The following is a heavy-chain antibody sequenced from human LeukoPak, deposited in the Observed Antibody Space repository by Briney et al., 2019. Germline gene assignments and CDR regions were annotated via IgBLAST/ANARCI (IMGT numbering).Heavy chain of an antibody. Sequence: GGSLRLSCAASGFTFRSYSMKWVRQAPGKGPEWVSSISSSSRYIYYADSVKGRFTISRDNAENSLYLQMNSLRAEDTAVYYCARDGELGTSFDCWGQGTQVTVSS. CDR1: GFTFRSYS. CDR2: ISSSSRYI. V-gene: IGHV3-21*01. CDR3: ARDGELGTSFDC. D-gene: IGHD1-7*01. J-gene: IGHJ4*02.